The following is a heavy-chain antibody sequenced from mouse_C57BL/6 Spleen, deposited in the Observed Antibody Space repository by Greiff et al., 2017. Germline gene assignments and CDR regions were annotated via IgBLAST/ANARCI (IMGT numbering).Heavy chain of an antibody. CDR3: TRGSNYTYYYAMDY. CDR1: GYTFTDYE. V-gene: IGHV1-15*01. CDR2: IDPETGGT. J-gene: IGHJ4*01. Sequence: QVQLKESGAELVRPGASVTLSCKASGYTFTDYEMHWVKQTPVHGLEWIGAIDPETGGTAYNQKVKGKAILTADKSSSTAYMELRSLTSEDSAVYYCTRGSNYTYYYAMDYWGQGTSVTVSS. D-gene: IGHD2-5*01.